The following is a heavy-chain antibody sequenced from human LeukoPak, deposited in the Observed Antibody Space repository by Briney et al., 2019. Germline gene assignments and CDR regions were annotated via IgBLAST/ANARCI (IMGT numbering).Heavy chain of an antibody. CDR2: IYYSGST. Sequence: SETLSLTCTVPGGSISSYYWCWVRQPPGKGLEWIGYIYYSGSTNYNPSLKSRVTISVDTSKNQFSLKLSSVTTADTAVYYCAIVGTGRGYYDYWGQGTLVTVSS. D-gene: IGHD3/OR15-3a*01. J-gene: IGHJ4*02. CDR3: AIVGTGRGYYDY. CDR1: GGSISSYY. V-gene: IGHV4-59*01.